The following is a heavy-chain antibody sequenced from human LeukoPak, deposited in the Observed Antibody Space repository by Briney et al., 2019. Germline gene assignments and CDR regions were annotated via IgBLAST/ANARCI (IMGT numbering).Heavy chain of an antibody. CDR2: ISAYSGKT. V-gene: IGHV1-18*01. J-gene: IGHJ4*02. D-gene: IGHD5-12*01. Sequence: GASVKVSCKASGYTFSNYGITWVRQAPGQGLEWMGWISAYSGKTNSAQKLQGRVTFTTDTSTSTAYVELRSLRFDDTAVYYCVRLTAYSGYVLMGFEYWGQGTLVTVSS. CDR3: VRLTAYSGYVLMGFEY. CDR1: GYTFSNYG.